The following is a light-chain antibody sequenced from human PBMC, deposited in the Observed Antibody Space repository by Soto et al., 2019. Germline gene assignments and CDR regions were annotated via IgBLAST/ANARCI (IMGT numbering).Light chain of an antibody. CDR1: SSDVGGYNF. J-gene: IGLJ2*01. V-gene: IGLV2-14*03. CDR2: DVS. Sequence: QSALSQPASVSGSPGQPITISCTGTSSDVGGYNFVSWYQQHPGKAPKLMIYDVSYRPSGVSNRFSGSKSGNTASLTISGLQAEDEADYYCSSYTSSSTVVFGGGTQLTVL. CDR3: SSYTSSSTVV.